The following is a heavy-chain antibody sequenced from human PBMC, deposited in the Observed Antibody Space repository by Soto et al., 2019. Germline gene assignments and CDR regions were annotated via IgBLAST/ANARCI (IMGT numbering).Heavy chain of an antibody. J-gene: IGHJ4*02. Sequence: GASVKVSCKASGYTFTSYDINWVRQATGQGLEWMGWMNPNSGNTGYAQKFQGRVTMTRNPSISTAYMELSSLTSEDTAIYYCARANSGGSNYFDYWGQGTPVTVSS. CDR1: GYTFTSYD. V-gene: IGHV1-8*01. CDR2: MNPNSGNT. CDR3: ARANSGGSNYFDY. D-gene: IGHD2-15*01.